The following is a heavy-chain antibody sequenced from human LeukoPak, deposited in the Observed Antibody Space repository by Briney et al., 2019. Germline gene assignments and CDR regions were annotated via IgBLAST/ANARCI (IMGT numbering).Heavy chain of an antibody. CDR2: ISAYNGNT. Sequence: GASVKVSCKASGYSFTSYYIHWVRQAPGQGLEWMGWISAYNGNTNYAQKLQGRVTMTRDMSTSTVYMELSSLRSEDTAVYYCARDVQDSSGYYLGGYWGQGTLVTVSS. V-gene: IGHV1-18*04. D-gene: IGHD3-22*01. J-gene: IGHJ4*02. CDR3: ARDVQDSSGYYLGGY. CDR1: GYSFTSYY.